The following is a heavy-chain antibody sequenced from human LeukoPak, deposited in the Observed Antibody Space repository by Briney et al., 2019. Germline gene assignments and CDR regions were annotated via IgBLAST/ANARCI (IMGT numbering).Heavy chain of an antibody. CDR3: ARELPYTSWLSFDY. J-gene: IGHJ4*02. CDR1: GWSFSGYY. V-gene: IGHV4-34*01. CDR2: INHSGST. Sequence: KASETLSLSCAVYGWSFSGYYWSWIRQPPGKGLEWIGEINHSGSTNYNPSLKSRVTISLDTSKNQFSLKLSSVTAADTAVDYCARELPYTSWLSFDYWGQGTLVTVSS. D-gene: IGHD2-2*01.